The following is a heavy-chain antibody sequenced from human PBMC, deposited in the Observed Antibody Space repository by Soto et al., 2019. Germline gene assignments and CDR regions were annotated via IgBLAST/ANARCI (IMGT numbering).Heavy chain of an antibody. D-gene: IGHD4-4*01. J-gene: IGHJ4*02. CDR2: ISAFNGNS. CDR3: AKGVYDYTF. Sequence: QIQLVQSGAEVKRPGASVKVSCKASGYTFSTHGITWVRQAPGQGLEGMGWISAFNGNSKYAQKFQGRVTMTTDTSTATAYMELRSLRFDDTAVYYCAKGVYDYTFWGQGTLVTVSS. V-gene: IGHV1-18*01. CDR1: GYTFSTHG.